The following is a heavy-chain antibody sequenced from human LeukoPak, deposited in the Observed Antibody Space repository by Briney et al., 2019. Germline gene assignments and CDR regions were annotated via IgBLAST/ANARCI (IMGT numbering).Heavy chain of an antibody. Sequence: ASVKVSCKASGYTFTGYYMHWVRQAPGQGLEWMGWINPNSSGTNYAQKFQGRVTMTRDTSISTAYMELSRLRSDDTAVYYCARDFGVIVAGYMDVWGKGTTVTVSS. J-gene: IGHJ6*03. CDR2: INPNSSGT. V-gene: IGHV1-2*02. D-gene: IGHD2/OR15-2a*01. CDR3: ARDFGVIVAGYMDV. CDR1: GYTFTGYY.